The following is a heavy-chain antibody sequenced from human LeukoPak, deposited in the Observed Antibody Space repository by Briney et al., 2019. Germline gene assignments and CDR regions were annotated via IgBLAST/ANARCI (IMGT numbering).Heavy chain of an antibody. Sequence: GGSLRLSCSASGFSLRSYAMHWVRQAPGKGLEWLAIISFDGSNKDFADSVKGRFTISRDNSKDTLYLQMDSLRPEDTAVYYCARGTGWYVDYWGQGTLVTVSS. D-gene: IGHD6-19*01. V-gene: IGHV3-30*04. CDR3: ARGTGWYVDY. CDR1: GFSLRSYA. J-gene: IGHJ4*02. CDR2: ISFDGSNK.